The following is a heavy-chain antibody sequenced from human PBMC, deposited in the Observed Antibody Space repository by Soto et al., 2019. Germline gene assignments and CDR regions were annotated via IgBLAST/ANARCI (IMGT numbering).Heavy chain of an antibody. CDR2: TSAHNDNT. Sequence: QVPLVQSGAEVRKPGASVKVSCKGSGYTFTSYGIAWVRQAPGQGLEWMGWTSAHNDNTNYAQKVQGRVTVTRDTSTSTAYMELRNLRSDDTAVYYCARGRYGDYWGQGALVTVSS. J-gene: IGHJ4*02. CDR1: GYTFTSYG. CDR3: ARGRYGDY. V-gene: IGHV1-18*01. D-gene: IGHD1-1*01.